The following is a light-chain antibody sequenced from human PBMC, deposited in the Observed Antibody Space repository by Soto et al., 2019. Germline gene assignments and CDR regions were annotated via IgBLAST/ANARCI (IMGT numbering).Light chain of an antibody. CDR3: SSYTSSSTLDV. Sequence: QSALTQPASVSGSPGQSITIPCTGTSSDVGGYKYVSWYQQHPGKAPKLMIYEVSNRPSGVSNRFSGSKSGNTASLTISGLQAEDEADYYCSSYTSSSTLDVFGTGTKVTVL. CDR1: SSDVGGYKY. J-gene: IGLJ1*01. CDR2: EVS. V-gene: IGLV2-14*01.